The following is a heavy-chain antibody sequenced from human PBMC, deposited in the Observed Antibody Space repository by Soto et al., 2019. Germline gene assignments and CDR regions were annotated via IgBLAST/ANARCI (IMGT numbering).Heavy chain of an antibody. D-gene: IGHD2-2*01. CDR1: GFTFSTYS. CDR3: ARDRIPAAKSSYYYYGMDV. Sequence: LRLSFAASGFTFSTYSMNWVRQAPGKGLEWVSSISGTTTYIYYADSVKGRFTISRHNAKNSLYLQMNSLTAEDTAVYYCARDRIPAAKSSYYYYGMDVWGHGTTVTVSS. V-gene: IGHV3-21*01. J-gene: IGHJ6*02. CDR2: ISGTTTYI.